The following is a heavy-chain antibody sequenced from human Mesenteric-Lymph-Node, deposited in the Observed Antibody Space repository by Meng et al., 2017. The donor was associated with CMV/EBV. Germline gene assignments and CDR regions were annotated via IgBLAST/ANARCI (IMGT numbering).Heavy chain of an antibody. Sequence: GESLKISCAASGFTFSNYEMNWVRQAPGKGLEWLAYISSSGTTMYTADSVKGRFTISRDNAKNSLYLQMNSLRAEDTAVYYCARSYYYGSAFDYWGQGTLVTVSS. D-gene: IGHD3-10*01. CDR1: GFTFSNYE. CDR3: ARSYYYGSAFDY. J-gene: IGHJ4*02. V-gene: IGHV3-48*03. CDR2: ISSSGTTM.